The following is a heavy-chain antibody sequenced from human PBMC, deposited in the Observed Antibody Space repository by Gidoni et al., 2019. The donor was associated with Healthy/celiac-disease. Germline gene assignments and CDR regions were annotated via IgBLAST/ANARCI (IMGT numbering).Heavy chain of an antibody. V-gene: IGHV3-33*08. CDR3: ARDIKVPYSSGSLLIDY. D-gene: IGHD6-19*01. Sequence: QVQLVESGGGVVQPGRSLRLSCAASGFTFSSYGMHWVRQAPGKGLEWVAVIWYDGSNKYYADSVKGRFTISRDNSKNTLYLQMNSLRAEDTAVYYCARDIKVPYSSGSLLIDYWGQGTLVTVSS. J-gene: IGHJ4*02. CDR1: GFTFSSYG. CDR2: IWYDGSNK.